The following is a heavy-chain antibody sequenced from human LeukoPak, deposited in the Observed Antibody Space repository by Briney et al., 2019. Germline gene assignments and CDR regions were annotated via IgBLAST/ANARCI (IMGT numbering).Heavy chain of an antibody. CDR2: IYHSGS. D-gene: IGHD3-22*01. J-gene: IGHJ3*02. Sequence: SETLSLTCTVSGDSISSGYYWGWIRQPPGKGLEWIGSIYHSGSYNPSLKSRVTISLDTSKNKFSLKLSSVTAADTAVYYCARVETYYYDSSGYYYVRGGAFDIWGQGAMVTVSS. CDR3: ARVETYYYDSSGYYYVRGGAFDI. V-gene: IGHV4-38-2*02. CDR1: GDSISSGYY.